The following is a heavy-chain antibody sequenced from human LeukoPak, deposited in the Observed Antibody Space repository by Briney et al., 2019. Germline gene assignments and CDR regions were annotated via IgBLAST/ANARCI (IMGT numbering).Heavy chain of an antibody. CDR1: GFTFSSYG. CDR2: IWYDGSNK. D-gene: IGHD3-22*01. J-gene: IGHJ4*02. Sequence: GGSLRLSCAASGFTFSSYGMHWVRQAPGKGLERAAVIWYDGSNKYYADSVKGRFTISRDNSKNTLYLQMNSLRAEDTAVYYCARMGYDSSGYYVAPCDYWGQGTLVTVSS. CDR3: ARMGYDSSGYYVAPCDY. V-gene: IGHV3-33*01.